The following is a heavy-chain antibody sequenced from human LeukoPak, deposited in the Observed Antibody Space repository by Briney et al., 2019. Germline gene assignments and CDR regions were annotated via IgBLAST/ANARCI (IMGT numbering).Heavy chain of an antibody. J-gene: IGHJ4*02. V-gene: IGHV3-21*01. CDR3: ARDNLWFRELYYFDY. CDR1: GFTFSSYS. D-gene: IGHD3-10*01. CDR2: ISSSSSYI. Sequence: GGSLRLSCAASGFTFSSYSMNWVRQAPGKGLEWVSSISSSSSYIYYADSVKGRFTISRDNAKNSLYQQMNSLRAEDTAVYYCARDNLWFRELYYFDYWGQGTLVTVSS.